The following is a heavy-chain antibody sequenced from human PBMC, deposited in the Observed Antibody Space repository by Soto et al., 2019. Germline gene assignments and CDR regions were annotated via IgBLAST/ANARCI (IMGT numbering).Heavy chain of an antibody. CDR1: GYTFTSYG. V-gene: IGHV1-18*01. J-gene: IGHJ6*03. CDR3: ARVIGYCSSTSCRFHYYMDV. CDR2: ISAYNGNT. D-gene: IGHD2-2*01. Sequence: GASVKVSCKASGYTFTSYGISWVRQAPGQGLEWMGWISAYNGNTNYAQKLQGRVTMTTDTSTSTAYMELRSLRSDDTAVYYCARVIGYCSSTSCRFHYYMDVWGKGTTVTVSS.